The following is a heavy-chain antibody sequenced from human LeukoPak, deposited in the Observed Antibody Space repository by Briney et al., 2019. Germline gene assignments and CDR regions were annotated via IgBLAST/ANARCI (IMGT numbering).Heavy chain of an antibody. J-gene: IGHJ4*02. V-gene: IGHV3-21*01. CDR3: AREIVVVPAAIPFDY. D-gene: IGHD2-2*01. Sequence: GGSPRLSCAASGFTFSSYSMNWVRQAPGKGLEWVSSISSSSSYIYYADSVKGRFTISRDNAKNSLYLQMNSLRAEDTAVYYCAREIVVVPAAIPFDYWGQGTLVTVSS. CDR2: ISSSSSYI. CDR1: GFTFSSYS.